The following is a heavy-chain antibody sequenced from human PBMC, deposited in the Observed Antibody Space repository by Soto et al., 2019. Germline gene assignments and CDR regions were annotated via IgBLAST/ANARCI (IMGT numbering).Heavy chain of an antibody. Sequence: QVQLQESGPGLVKPSETLSLTCTFSGGSISSSSNYWGWIRQAPRKGLEWIGSIYYSGSTYYNPSLKSRVTISVDTSKNQFSLKLSSVTAADTSVYYCARQVTAYYYYMDVWGKGTTVTVSS. CDR3: ARQVTAYYYYMDV. CDR1: GGSISSSSNY. J-gene: IGHJ6*03. CDR2: IYYSGST. D-gene: IGHD3-10*01. V-gene: IGHV4-39*01.